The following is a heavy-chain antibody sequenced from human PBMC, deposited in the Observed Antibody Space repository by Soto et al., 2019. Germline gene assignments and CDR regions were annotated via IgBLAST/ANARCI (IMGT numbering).Heavy chain of an antibody. CDR2: INHGGST. Sequence: SETLSLTCAVYGGSFSGYYWSWIRQPPGKELEWIGEINHGGSTNYNPSLKSRVTISVDTSKNQFSLKLSSVTAADTAVYYCARGRGITMVRGAMDVWGQGTTVTVS. CDR1: GGSFSGYY. J-gene: IGHJ6*02. V-gene: IGHV4-34*01. CDR3: ARGRGITMVRGAMDV. D-gene: IGHD3-10*01.